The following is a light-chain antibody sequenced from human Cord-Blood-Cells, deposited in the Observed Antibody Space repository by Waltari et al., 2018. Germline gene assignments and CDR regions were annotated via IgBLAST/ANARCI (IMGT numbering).Light chain of an antibody. J-gene: IGLJ1*01. CDR2: ENK. Sequence: QSVLTQPPSVSAAPGQKVTISCSGSSSNIGNNYVSWYQQLPGTAPKLLIYENKNRPSGIPDLFSVSKSGTSATLGITGLQTGDEADYYCGTWDSSLSAYVFGTGTKVTVL. CDR3: GTWDSSLSAYV. CDR1: SSNIGNNY. V-gene: IGLV1-51*02.